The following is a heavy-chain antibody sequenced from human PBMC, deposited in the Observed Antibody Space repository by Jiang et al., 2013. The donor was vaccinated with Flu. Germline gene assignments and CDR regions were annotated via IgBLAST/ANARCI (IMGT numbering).Heavy chain of an antibody. D-gene: IGHD4-17*01. V-gene: IGHV3-23*01. J-gene: IGHJ4*02. CDR3: AKGTVTTAGGYYFDY. Sequence: SWVRQAPGKGLEWVSAISGSGGSTYYADSVKGRFTISRDNSKNTLYLQMNSLRAEDTAVYYCAKGTVTTAGGYYFDYWGQGTLVTVSS. CDR2: ISGSGGST.